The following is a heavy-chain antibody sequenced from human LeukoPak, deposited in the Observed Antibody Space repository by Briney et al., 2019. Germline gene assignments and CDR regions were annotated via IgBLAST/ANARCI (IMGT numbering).Heavy chain of an antibody. D-gene: IGHD3-10*01. CDR1: GFTFSSYN. Sequence: PGGSLRLSCAASGFTFSSYNMNWVRQAPGKGLEWVSSISSSSTYINYADSVKGRFTISRDNAKNSLYLQMNNLRAGDTAVYYCARDLSFGAPYNWFDPWGQGTLVTVSS. V-gene: IGHV3-21*01. CDR2: ISSSSTYI. CDR3: ARDLSFGAPYNWFDP. J-gene: IGHJ5*02.